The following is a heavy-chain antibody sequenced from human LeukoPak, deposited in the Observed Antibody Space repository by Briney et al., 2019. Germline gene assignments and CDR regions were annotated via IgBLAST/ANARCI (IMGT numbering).Heavy chain of an antibody. V-gene: IGHV3-74*01. CDR2: IGGDGTTT. J-gene: IGHJ6*03. CDR3: YFHPYSHYLDV. Sequence: GGSLRLSCAASGFTFSSYWMHWVRQAPGKGLVWASRIGGDGTTTNYADSVKGRFTISRDNAKNTLYLQINSLSAEDTAVYYCYFHPYSHYLDVWGKGTTVTVSS. D-gene: IGHD2/OR15-2a*01. CDR1: GFTFSSYW.